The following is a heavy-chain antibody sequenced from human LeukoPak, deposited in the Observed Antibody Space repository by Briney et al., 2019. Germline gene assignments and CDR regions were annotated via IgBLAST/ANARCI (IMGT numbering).Heavy chain of an antibody. D-gene: IGHD3-10*01. CDR3: ARGAGTMVRGVIDPLYYYYGMDV. Sequence: GASVKFCCNASGVTLSSYAISWARQATGQGLEWMGGIIPIFGTANYAQKFQGRVTSTADESTSTAYMELSSLRSEDTAVYYCARGAGTMVRGVIDPLYYYYGMDVWGQGTTVTVSS. CDR1: GVTLSSYA. V-gene: IGHV1-69*01. CDR2: IIPIFGTA. J-gene: IGHJ6*02.